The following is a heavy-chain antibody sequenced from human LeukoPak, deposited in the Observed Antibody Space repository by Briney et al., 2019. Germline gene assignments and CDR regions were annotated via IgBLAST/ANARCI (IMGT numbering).Heavy chain of an antibody. D-gene: IGHD3-22*01. J-gene: IGHJ4*02. CDR1: GFTFSSCA. CDR2: ISGSGGTT. Sequence: PGGSLRLSCAASGFTFSSCAMSWVRQAPGKGLEWVSLISGSGGTTYYADSVKGRFTISRDNSKNTLYLQMNGLRAEDTAVYYCAKAPARHYYDSSGASFDYWGQGTLVTVSS. V-gene: IGHV3-23*01. CDR3: AKAPARHYYDSSGASFDY.